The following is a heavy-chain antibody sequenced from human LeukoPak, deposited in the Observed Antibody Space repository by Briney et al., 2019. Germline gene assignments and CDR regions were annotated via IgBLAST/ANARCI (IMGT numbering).Heavy chain of an antibody. D-gene: IGHD3-3*01. CDR3: ARELRFLEWLGGWFDP. CDR1: GGSFSGYY. J-gene: IGHJ5*02. Sequence: ASETLSLTCAVYGGSFSGYYWNWIRQPPGKGLEWIGEINHSGSTNYNPSLKSRVTISVDTSKNQFSLKLSSVTAADTAVYYCARELRFLEWLGGWFDPWGQGTLVTVSS. V-gene: IGHV4-34*01. CDR2: INHSGST.